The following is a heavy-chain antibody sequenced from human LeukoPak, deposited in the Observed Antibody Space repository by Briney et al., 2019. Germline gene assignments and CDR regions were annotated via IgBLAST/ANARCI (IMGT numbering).Heavy chain of an antibody. Sequence: GASVKVSCKASGGTFSSYAISWVRQAPGQGLEWMGGIIPIFGTANYAQKFQGRVTITAGESTSTAYMELSSLRSEDTAVYYCARSSASIVVVPAAMHYYYGMDVWGKGTTVTVSS. V-gene: IGHV1-69*13. CDR1: GGTFSSYA. J-gene: IGHJ6*04. CDR2: IIPIFGTA. D-gene: IGHD2-2*01. CDR3: ARSSASIVVVPAAMHYYYGMDV.